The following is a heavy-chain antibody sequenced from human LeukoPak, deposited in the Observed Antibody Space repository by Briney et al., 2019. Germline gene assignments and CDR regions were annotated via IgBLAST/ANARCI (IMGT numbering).Heavy chain of an antibody. CDR1: GYTFTGYY. V-gene: IGHV1-46*01. J-gene: IGHJ4*02. D-gene: IGHD3-22*01. CDR2: INPSGGST. CDR3: ARDSSPYYYDSSGPIDY. Sequence: VKVSCKASGYTFTGYYMHWVRQAPGQGLEWMGIINPSGGSTSYAQKFQGRVTMTRDMSTSTVYMELSSLRSEDTAVYYCARDSSPYYYDSSGPIDYWGQGTLVTVSS.